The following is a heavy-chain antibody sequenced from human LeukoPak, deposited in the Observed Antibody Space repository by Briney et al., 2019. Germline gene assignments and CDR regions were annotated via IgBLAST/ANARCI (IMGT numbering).Heavy chain of an antibody. J-gene: IGHJ5*02. V-gene: IGHV4-34*01. CDR1: GGSFSGYY. Sequence: SEPLSLTCAVYGGSFSGYYWSWIRQPPGKGLEWIGEINHSGSTNYNPSLKSRVTISVDTSKNQFSLKLSSVTAADTAVYYCARGRGNCSSTSCYYCFDPWGQGTLVTVSS. CDR2: INHSGST. CDR3: ARGRGNCSSTSCYYCFDP. D-gene: IGHD2-2*01.